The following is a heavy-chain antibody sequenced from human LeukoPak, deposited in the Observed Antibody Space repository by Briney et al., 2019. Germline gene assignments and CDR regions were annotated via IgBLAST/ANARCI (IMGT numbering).Heavy chain of an antibody. CDR3: ARGYCSGGSCYPPWFDY. CDR2: ISYDGSNK. V-gene: IGHV3-30*03. CDR1: GFTFSSYG. Sequence: GGSLRLSCAASGFTFSSYGMHWVRQAPGKGLEWVAVISYDGSNKYYADSVKGRFTISRDNSKNTLYLQMNSLRAEDTAVYYCARGYCSGGSCYPPWFDYWGQGTLVTVSS. J-gene: IGHJ4*02. D-gene: IGHD2-15*01.